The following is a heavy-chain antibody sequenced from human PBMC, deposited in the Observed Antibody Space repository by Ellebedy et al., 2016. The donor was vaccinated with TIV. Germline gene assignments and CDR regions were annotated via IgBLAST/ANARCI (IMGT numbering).Heavy chain of an antibody. J-gene: IGHJ4*02. CDR3: TRHSATNGWYTTFDY. CDR1: GYSFTTYW. D-gene: IGHD6-19*01. CDR2: IYPGDSSP. Sequence: GESLKISCKSSGYSFTTYWIAWVRQMPGKGLEWVAIIYPGDSSPKYSPSFQGQVTVSVDKSISTAYLQWSSLKASDTAMYYCTRHSATNGWYTTFDYWGQGALVTVSS. V-gene: IGHV5-51*01.